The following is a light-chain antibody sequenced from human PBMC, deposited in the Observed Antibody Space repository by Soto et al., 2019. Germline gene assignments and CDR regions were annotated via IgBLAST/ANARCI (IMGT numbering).Light chain of an antibody. Sequence: DIVMTQSPDSLAVSLGERATLSWRASQSVSSFLAWYQQKPGQAPRLLIYDASNKATVIPARLSGSGSGTEFTLTISSLQSEDFAVYYCQQYNNWLGITFGQGTRLEIK. CDR3: QQYNNWLGIT. J-gene: IGKJ5*01. CDR2: DAS. V-gene: IGKV3D-15*01. CDR1: QSVSSF.